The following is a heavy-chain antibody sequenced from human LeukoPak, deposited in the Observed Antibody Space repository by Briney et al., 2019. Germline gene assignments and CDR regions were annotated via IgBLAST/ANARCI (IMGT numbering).Heavy chain of an antibody. CDR3: ATLGYCSSTSCYGFSNWFDP. D-gene: IGHD2-2*01. CDR1: GYTLTELS. Sequence: ASVKVSCKVSGYTLTELSMHWVRQAPGKGLEWMGGFDPEDGETIYAQKFQGRVTMTEDTSTDTAYMELSSLRSEDTAVYYCATLGYCSSTSCYGFSNWFDPWGQGTLVTVSS. J-gene: IGHJ5*02. V-gene: IGHV1-24*01. CDR2: FDPEDGET.